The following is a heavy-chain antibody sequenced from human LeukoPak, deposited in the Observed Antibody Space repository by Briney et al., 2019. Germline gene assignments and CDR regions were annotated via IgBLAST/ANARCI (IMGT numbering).Heavy chain of an antibody. J-gene: IGHJ6*02. CDR2: ISSSSGYI. D-gene: IGHD3-10*01. Sequence: PGGSLRLSCAASGFTFSSCSMNWVRQAPGKGLEWVSSISSSSGYIYYADSVKGRFTISRDNAKNSLYLQMNSLRAEDTAVYYCARDCSVRGRDVWGQGTTVTVSS. CDR1: GFTFSSCS. CDR3: ARDCSVRGRDV. V-gene: IGHV3-21*01.